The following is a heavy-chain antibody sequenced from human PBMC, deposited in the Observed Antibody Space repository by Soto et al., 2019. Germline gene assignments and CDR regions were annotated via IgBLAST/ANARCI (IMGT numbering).Heavy chain of an antibody. CDR2: IHHRGST. J-gene: IGHJ4*02. CDR3: AREVGATARAFDY. V-gene: IGHV4-38-2*02. D-gene: IGHD1-26*01. CDR1: GYSISNGYF. Sequence: SETLSLTCAVSGYSISNGYFWGWIRQPPGKGLEWIGSIHHRGSTYYNPSLKSRLTISVDTSKNHFSLKLSSVTAADTAVYFCAREVGATARAFDYWGQGSLVTVSS.